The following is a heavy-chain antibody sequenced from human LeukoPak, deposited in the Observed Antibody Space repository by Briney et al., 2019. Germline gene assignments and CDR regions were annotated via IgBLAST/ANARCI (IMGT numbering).Heavy chain of an antibody. Sequence: SETLSLTCSVSGASIISYHWSWVRQPPGKGLEWIGVVHYSGSTNYNPSLKSRVTISADTSKNQFSLSLTSVTAADTALYYCARSPLESRRDAYNFYFDYWGQGALVTVSS. J-gene: IGHJ4*02. V-gene: IGHV4-59*08. CDR3: ARSPLESRRDAYNFYFDY. CDR2: VHYSGST. D-gene: IGHD5-24*01. CDR1: GASIISYH.